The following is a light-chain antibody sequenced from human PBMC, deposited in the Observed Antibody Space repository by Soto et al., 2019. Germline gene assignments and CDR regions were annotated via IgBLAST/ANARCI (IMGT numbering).Light chain of an antibody. CDR1: SSNIGLND. J-gene: IGLJ2*01. CDR2: DTN. Sequence: QSVLTQPPSASGTPGQTVTISCSGSSSNIGLNDVHWYRQLSGTAPQILIYDTNQQATGVPDRFSGSRSSTSASLAIHGLQSEDEADYHCAAWDDSLNGPVFGGGTKLTVL. V-gene: IGLV1-44*01. CDR3: AAWDDSLNGPV.